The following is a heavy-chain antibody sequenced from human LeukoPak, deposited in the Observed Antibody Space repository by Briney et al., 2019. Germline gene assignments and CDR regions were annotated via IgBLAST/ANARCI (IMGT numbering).Heavy chain of an antibody. CDR3: ARDKVVGATNFDY. CDR2: IKQDASEK. D-gene: IGHD1-26*01. Sequence: PGGSLRLSCAASGFTFNSYWMNWVRQAPGKGLEWVANIKQDASEKYYVDSVKGRFTISRDNAKNSLYLQMNSLRAEDTAVYYCARDKVVGATNFDYWGQGTLVTVSS. CDR1: GFTFNSYW. V-gene: IGHV3-7*01. J-gene: IGHJ4*02.